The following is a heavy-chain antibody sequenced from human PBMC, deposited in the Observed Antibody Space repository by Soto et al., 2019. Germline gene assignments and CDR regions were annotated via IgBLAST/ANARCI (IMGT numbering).Heavy chain of an antibody. D-gene: IGHD2-8*02. J-gene: IGHJ4*02. CDR2: INHSGST. CDR1: GGSFSGYY. V-gene: IGHV4-34*01. CDR3: ARDNITGLFAY. Sequence: SETLSLTCAVYGGSFSGYYWTWIRQPPGTGLEWIGEINHSGSTNYNPSLESRVTISVDTSKNQFSLKLTSVTAADTAVYYCARDNITGLFAYWGQGTLVTVSS.